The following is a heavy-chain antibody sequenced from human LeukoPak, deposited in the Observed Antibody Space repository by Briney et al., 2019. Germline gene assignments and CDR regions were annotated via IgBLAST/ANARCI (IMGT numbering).Heavy chain of an antibody. J-gene: IGHJ4*02. Sequence: ASVKVSCKASGYTFTSYGISWVRQAPGQGLEWMGWISAYNGNTNYAQKLQGRVTMTTDTSTSTAYMELRSLRSDDTAVYYCASSSGLTAPDAFEYWGQGNLGTVSS. D-gene: IGHD6-19*01. CDR3: ASSSGLTAPDAFEY. CDR1: GYTFTSYG. CDR2: ISAYNGNT. V-gene: IGHV1-18*01.